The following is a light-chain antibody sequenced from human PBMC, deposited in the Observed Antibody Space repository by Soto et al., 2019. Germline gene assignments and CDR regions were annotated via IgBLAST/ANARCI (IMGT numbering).Light chain of an antibody. CDR1: QSVTSSY. CDR3: QQYGRSPLT. J-gene: IGKJ3*01. Sequence: EIVLTQSPVALSLSPLERATLTCMASQSVTSSYLAWYQQKPGQAPRLLMYGASSRATGIPDRFSGSGSGTDFTLTISRLEPEDFAVYYCQQYGRSPLTFGPGTKVDIK. CDR2: GAS. V-gene: IGKV3-20*01.